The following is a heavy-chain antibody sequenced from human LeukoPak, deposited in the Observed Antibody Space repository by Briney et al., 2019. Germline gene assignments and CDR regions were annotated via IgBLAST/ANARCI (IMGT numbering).Heavy chain of an antibody. D-gene: IGHD1-26*01. CDR1: GFTFSSYG. CDR2: ISYDGSNK. J-gene: IGHJ2*01. Sequence: GGSLRLSCAASGFTFSSYGMHWVRQAPGKGLEWVAVISYDGSNKYYADSVKGRFTISRDNSKNTLYLQMNSLRAEDTAVYYCAKDAQVGALDWYFDLWGRGTLVTVSS. CDR3: AKDAQVGALDWYFDL. V-gene: IGHV3-30*18.